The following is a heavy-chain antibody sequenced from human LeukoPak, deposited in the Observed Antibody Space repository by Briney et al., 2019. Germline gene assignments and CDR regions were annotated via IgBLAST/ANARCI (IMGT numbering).Heavy chain of an antibody. J-gene: IGHJ4*02. CDR2: IYYSGST. D-gene: IGHD4-11*01. CDR1: GGSISSSSYY. Sequence: SETLSLTCTVSGGSISSSSYYWGWIRQPPGKGLEWIGSIYYSGSTYYNPSLKSRVTISVDTSKNQFSLKLSSVTAADTAVYYCARVRSGLAMTTEAAPEYYFDYWGQGTLVTVSS. V-gene: IGHV4-39*07. CDR3: ARVRSGLAMTTEAAPEYYFDY.